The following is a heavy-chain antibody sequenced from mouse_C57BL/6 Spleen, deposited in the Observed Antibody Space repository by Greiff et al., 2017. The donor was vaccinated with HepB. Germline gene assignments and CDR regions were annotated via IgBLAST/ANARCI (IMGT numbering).Heavy chain of an antibody. CDR2: IHPNSGST. J-gene: IGHJ4*01. Sequence: QVQLQQSGAELVKPGASVKLSCKASGYTFTSYWMHWVKQRPGQGLEWIGMIHPNSGSTNYNEKFKSKATLTVDKSSSTAYMQLSSLTSEDSAVYYCARGRIYYAMDYWGQGTSVTVSS. CDR1: GYTFTSYW. V-gene: IGHV1-64*01. CDR3: ARGRIYYAMDY.